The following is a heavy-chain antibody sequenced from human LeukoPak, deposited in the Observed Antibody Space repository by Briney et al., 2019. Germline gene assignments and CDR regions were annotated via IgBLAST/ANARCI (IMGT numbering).Heavy chain of an antibody. V-gene: IGHV1-18*01. Sequence: ASVKVSCKASGYTFTRYGISWVRQAPGQGLEWMRWISAYNGNTNYAQKLQGRVTMTTDTSTSTAYMELRSLRSDDTAVYYCARDTVHYYDSSGYYNWGQGTLVTVSS. CDR3: ARDTVHYYDSSGYYN. D-gene: IGHD3-22*01. CDR1: GYTFTRYG. J-gene: IGHJ4*02. CDR2: ISAYNGNT.